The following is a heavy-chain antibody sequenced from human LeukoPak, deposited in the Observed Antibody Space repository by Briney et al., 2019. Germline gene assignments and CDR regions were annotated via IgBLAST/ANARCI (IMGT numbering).Heavy chain of an antibody. CDR1: GGSIDSGGFS. Sequence: SETLSLTCAVSGGSIDSGGFSWSWIRQPPGKGLEWIGYIYYSGSTYYNPSLKSRVTISVDTSKNQFSLKLSSVTAADTAVYYCARVALEYDYGGNSLSFDYWGQGTLVTVSS. CDR3: ARVALEYDYGGNSLSFDY. V-gene: IGHV4-30-4*08. CDR2: IYYSGST. J-gene: IGHJ4*02. D-gene: IGHD4-23*01.